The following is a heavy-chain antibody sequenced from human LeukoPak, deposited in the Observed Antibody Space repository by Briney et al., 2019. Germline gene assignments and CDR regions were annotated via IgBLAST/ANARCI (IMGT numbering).Heavy chain of an antibody. CDR1: GFTFSSYE. CDR3: AREASWGGYSYRYCDY. CDR2: ISSSGNTI. V-gene: IGHV3-48*03. D-gene: IGHD5-18*01. J-gene: IGHJ4*02. Sequence: GGSLRLSCAASGFTFSSYEMNWVRQAPGKRLEWVSYISSSGNTIFYVDSVKGRFTISRDNDKKSLYLQMNSLRAEDTAVYYCAREASWGGYSYRYCDYWGQGTLVTVSS.